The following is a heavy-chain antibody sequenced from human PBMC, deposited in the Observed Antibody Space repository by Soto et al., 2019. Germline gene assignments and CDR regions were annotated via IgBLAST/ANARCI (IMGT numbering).Heavy chain of an antibody. V-gene: IGHV1-69*01. J-gene: IGHJ5*02. CDR1: GGTFSSYA. D-gene: IGHD2-15*01. CDR3: ARDGRVVVVVAATHQAGWFDP. CDR2: SIPIFGTA. Sequence: QVQLVQSGAEVKKPGSSVKVSCKASGGTFSSYAISWVRQAHGQGLEWMGGSIPIFGTANYAQKFQGRVTITADESTSTAYMELSSLRSEDTAVYYCARDGRVVVVVAATHQAGWFDPWGQGTLVTVSS.